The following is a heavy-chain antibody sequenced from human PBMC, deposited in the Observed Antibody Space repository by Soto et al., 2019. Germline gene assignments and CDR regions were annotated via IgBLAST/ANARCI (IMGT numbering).Heavy chain of an antibody. Sequence: SLRISCAASGVTCSNFEMHWVRQAPGKGLEWVSYINTAGITKYYAESVKGRFTISRDNARNSLFLQMNSLRAEDTAVYYCARAECSNPNCLTAYYSNGLDVWGQGPTVTVSS. CDR1: GVTCSNFE. D-gene: IGHD2-2*01. V-gene: IGHV3-48*03. J-gene: IGHJ6*02. CDR2: INTAGITK. CDR3: ARAECSNPNCLTAYYSNGLDV.